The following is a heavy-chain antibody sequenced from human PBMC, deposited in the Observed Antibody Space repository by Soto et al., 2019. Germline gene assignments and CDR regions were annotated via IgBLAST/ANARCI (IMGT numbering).Heavy chain of an antibody. Sequence: PAETLSLTCTVSGASVSDYYWSWIRQPAGKGLVCIGRIFAGGSTNYNPSLKGRVTMSVYKSKSQFSLRLSSMTAADTAVYYCARDSPMVACCVHVWAHGTTVTVSS. D-gene: IGHD2-21*01. V-gene: IGHV4-4*07. CDR3: ARDSPMVACCVHV. J-gene: IGHJ6*02. CDR2: IFAGGST. CDR1: GASVSDYY.